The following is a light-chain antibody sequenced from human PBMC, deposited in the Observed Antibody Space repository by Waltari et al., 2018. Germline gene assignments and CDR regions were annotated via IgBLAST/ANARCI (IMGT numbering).Light chain of an antibody. CDR3: QQYNNWPLT. CDR2: GTS. CDR1: QSVSSN. Sequence: EIVMTQSPATLSVSPGERATLSCRASQSVSSNLAWYQQKPGQAPRLLIYGTSTRATDIPARFSGSGSGTEFTLTISSLQSEDFAVYHCQQYNNWPLTFGQGTKVEIK. J-gene: IGKJ1*01. V-gene: IGKV3-15*01.